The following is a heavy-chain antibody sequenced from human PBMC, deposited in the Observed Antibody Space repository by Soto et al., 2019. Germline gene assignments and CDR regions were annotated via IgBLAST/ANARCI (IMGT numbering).Heavy chain of an antibody. Sequence: SETLSLTCTVSGGSISSYYWSWIRQPPGKGLEWIGYIYYSGSTNYNPSLKSRVTISVDTSKNQFSLKLSSVTAADTAIYYCASWRRIAAAGSCVGFEYWGQGTLVTVSS. D-gene: IGHD6-13*01. CDR2: IYYSGST. V-gene: IGHV4-59*08. CDR1: GGSISSYY. J-gene: IGHJ4*02. CDR3: ASWRRIAAAGSCVGFEY.